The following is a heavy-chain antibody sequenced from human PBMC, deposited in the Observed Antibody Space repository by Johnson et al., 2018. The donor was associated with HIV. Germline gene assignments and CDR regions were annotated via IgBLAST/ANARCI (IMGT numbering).Heavy chain of an antibody. D-gene: IGHD3-10*01. CDR1: GFTFDDYG. CDR2: ISSSGSTL. CDR3: TPTEMVRGVSSYAFDI. J-gene: IGHJ3*02. V-gene: IGHV3-48*01. Sequence: VQLVESGGGVVRPGGSLRLSCAASGFTFDDYGMSWVRQAPGKGLEWVSYISSSGSTLYYADSVKGRFTISRDNSKNTLYLQSNSLRAEDTALYYCTPTEMVRGVSSYAFDIWGQGTMVTVSS.